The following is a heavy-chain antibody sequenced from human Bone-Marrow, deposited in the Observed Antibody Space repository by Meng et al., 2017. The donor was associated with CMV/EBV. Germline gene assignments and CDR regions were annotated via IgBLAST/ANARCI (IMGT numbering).Heavy chain of an antibody. CDR1: GFTFSSNY. Sequence: GESLKISCAASGFTFSSNYMSWVRQAPGKGLEWVSVIYSGGSTYYADSVKGRFTISRDNSKNTLYLQMNSLRAEDTAVYYCAREAAAGVGSVAYWGQGPVAPVSS. V-gene: IGHV3-53*01. J-gene: IGHJ4*02. D-gene: IGHD6-13*01. CDR2: IYSGGST. CDR3: AREAAAGVGSVAY.